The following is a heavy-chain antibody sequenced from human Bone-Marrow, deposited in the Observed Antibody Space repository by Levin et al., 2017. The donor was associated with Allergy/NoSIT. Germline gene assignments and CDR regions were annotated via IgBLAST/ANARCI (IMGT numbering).Heavy chain of an antibody. CDR2: ISGSGGST. CDR1: GFTFSSYA. Sequence: LSLTCAASGFTFSSYAMSWVRQAPGKGLEWVSAISGSGGSTYYADSVKGRFTISRDNSKNTLYLQMNSLRAEDTAVYYCAKLSAMTTVTRADYWGQGTLVTVSS. D-gene: IGHD4-17*01. CDR3: AKLSAMTTVTRADY. V-gene: IGHV3-23*01. J-gene: IGHJ4*02.